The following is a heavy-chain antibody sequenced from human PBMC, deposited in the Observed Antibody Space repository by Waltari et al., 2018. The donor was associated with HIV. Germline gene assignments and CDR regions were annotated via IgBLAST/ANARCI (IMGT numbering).Heavy chain of an antibody. CDR1: GFNVSSYD. V-gene: IGHV3-13*01. J-gene: IGHJ2*01. CDR2: IGTAGDT. CDR3: ARAPVFSSGYTYYYLDR. Sequence: EVQLVESGGGLVQPGGSLSLSCAASGFNVSSYDMHWVHQAAGKGLEWVSGIGTAGDTDYSGSVKGRFTISRENAKNSLYLQMNSLRAEDTAIYYCARAPVFSSGYTYYYLDRWGRGTLVTVSS. D-gene: IGHD3-22*01.